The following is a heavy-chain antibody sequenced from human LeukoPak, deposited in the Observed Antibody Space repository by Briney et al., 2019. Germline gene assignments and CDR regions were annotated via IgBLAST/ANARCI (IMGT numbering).Heavy chain of an antibody. V-gene: IGHV4-39*01. CDR1: GGSISSSSYY. Sequence: PSETLSLTCTVSGGSISSSSYYWGWIRQPPGKGLEWIGSIYYSGSTYYNPSLKSRVTISVDTSKNQFSLKLSSVTAADTAVYYCARLAVEMATDYWGQGTLVTVSS. CDR2: IYYSGST. D-gene: IGHD5-24*01. J-gene: IGHJ4*02. CDR3: ARLAVEMATDY.